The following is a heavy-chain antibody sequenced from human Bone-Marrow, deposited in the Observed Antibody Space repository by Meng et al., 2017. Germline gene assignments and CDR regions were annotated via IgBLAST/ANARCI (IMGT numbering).Heavy chain of an antibody. CDR2: IYYSGST. J-gene: IGHJ5*02. D-gene: IGHD3-10*01. CDR1: GGSISSGGYY. V-gene: IGHV4-31*03. Sequence: VQRQGSGQGSVKPSQALSLPCTVSGGSISSGGYYWSWIRQHPGKGLEWIGYIYYSGSTYYNPSLKSRVTISVDTSKNQFSLKLSSVTAADTAVYYCARVSYGSGRLWFDPWGQGTLVTVSS. CDR3: ARVSYGSGRLWFDP.